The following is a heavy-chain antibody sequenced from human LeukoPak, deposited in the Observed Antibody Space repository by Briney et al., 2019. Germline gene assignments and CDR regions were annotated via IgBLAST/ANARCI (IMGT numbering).Heavy chain of an antibody. CDR2: MNPNSGNT. D-gene: IGHD3-3*01. CDR3: ARACPGFWSGYCNVDY. CDR1: GYTFTGYD. V-gene: IGHV1-8*03. J-gene: IGHJ4*02. Sequence: ASVKVSCKASGYTFTGYDINWVRQATGQGLEWMGWMNPNSGNTGYAQKFQGRVTITRNTSISTAYMELSSLRSEDTAVYYCARACPGFWSGYCNVDYWGQGTLVTVSS.